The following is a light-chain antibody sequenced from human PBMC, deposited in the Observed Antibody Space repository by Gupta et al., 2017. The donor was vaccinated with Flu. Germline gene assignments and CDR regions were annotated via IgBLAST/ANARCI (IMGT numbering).Light chain of an antibody. CDR2: GAS. V-gene: IGKV3-15*01. Sequence: EIVMTQSPATLSVSPGERATLSCRASQSVGSNLAWYHQKTGQAPRLLIYGASTRATGIPARFSGSGSGTEFNLIISSLQSEDFAVYYCQQYNNWRPSITFGQGTRLEIK. CDR1: QSVGSN. CDR3: QQYNNWRPSIT. J-gene: IGKJ5*01.